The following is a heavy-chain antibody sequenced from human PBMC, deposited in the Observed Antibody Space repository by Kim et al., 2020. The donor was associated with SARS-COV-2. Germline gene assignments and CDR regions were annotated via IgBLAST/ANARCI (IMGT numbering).Heavy chain of an antibody. D-gene: IGHD4-4*01. CDR2: INHSGST. V-gene: IGHV4-34*01. CDR1: GGSFSGYY. Sequence: SETLSLTCAVYGGSFSGYYWSWIRQPPGKGLEWIGEINHSGSTNYNPSLKSRVTISVDTSKNQFSLKLSSVTAADTAVYYCARKGRLQYQYYYYGMDVWGQGTTVTVSS. CDR3: ARKGRLQYQYYYYGMDV. J-gene: IGHJ6*02.